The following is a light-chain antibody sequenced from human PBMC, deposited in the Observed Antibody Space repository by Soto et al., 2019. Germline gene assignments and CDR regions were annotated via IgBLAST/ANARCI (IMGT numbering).Light chain of an antibody. J-gene: IGKJ1*01. V-gene: IGKV1-5*03. CDR3: QQYTAYSWT. CDR1: QSIDSW. Sequence: DIQLTQSPSTLSASVGDSVTITCRASQSIDSWLAWYQQKPGKAPKLLIYKASFLHSGVPSRFSGSGSGAEFTLSISNLQPDDFATYYCQQYTAYSWTFGQGTKVEIK. CDR2: KAS.